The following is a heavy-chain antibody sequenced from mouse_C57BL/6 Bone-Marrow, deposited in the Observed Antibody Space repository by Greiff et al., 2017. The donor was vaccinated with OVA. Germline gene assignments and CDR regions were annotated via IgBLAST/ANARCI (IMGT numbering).Heavy chain of an antibody. J-gene: IGHJ3*01. CDR1: GYSITSGYY. Sequence: EVKLMESGPGLVKPSQSLSLTCSVTGYSITSGYYWNWIRQFPGNKLEWMGYISYDGSNNYNPSLKNRISITRDTSKNQFFLKLNSVTTEDTATYYCARGVPYGFFAYWGQGTLVTVSA. V-gene: IGHV3-6*01. CDR3: ARGVPYGFFAY. D-gene: IGHD2-2*01. CDR2: ISYDGSN.